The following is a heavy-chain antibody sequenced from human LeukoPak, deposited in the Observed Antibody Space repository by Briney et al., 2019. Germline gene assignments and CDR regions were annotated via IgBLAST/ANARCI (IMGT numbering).Heavy chain of an antibody. D-gene: IGHD3-16*01. V-gene: IGHV3-9*01. Sequence: SLRLSCAASGFTFDDFAMHWVRQAPGKGLEWVSGTGWNSGSVGYADSVKGRFIISRDNAKNSLYLQMNSLRAEDTAVYYCASMPPGEVGDYWGQGTLVTVSS. J-gene: IGHJ4*02. CDR3: ASMPPGEVGDY. CDR1: GFTFDDFA. CDR2: TGWNSGSV.